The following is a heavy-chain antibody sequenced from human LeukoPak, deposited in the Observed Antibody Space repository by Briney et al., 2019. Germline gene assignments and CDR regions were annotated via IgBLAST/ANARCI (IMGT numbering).Heavy chain of an antibody. CDR3: ARHPFSDGFDF. CDR1: GGSISSYY. CDR2: IFQTGHS. V-gene: IGHV4-59*08. Sequence: SETLSLTCTVSGGSISSYYWSWLRQPPGKGLEWIGYIFQTGHSNYNPSLKGRVTISVDTSKNQLSLKLYSVTVADTAIYYCARHPFSDGFDFWGQGTMVTVSS. J-gene: IGHJ3*01.